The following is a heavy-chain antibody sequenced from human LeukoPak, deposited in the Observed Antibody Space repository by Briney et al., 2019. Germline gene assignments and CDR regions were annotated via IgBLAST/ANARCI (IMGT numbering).Heavy chain of an antibody. CDR2: IYHSGRT. D-gene: IGHD3-9*01. J-gene: IGHJ4*02. CDR3: AREGPDYDILTGYYQAGGY. V-gene: IGHV4-38-2*02. Sequence: SETLSLTCTVSGYSISNGYYWGWMRQPPGKGLEWIGSIYHSGRTHYNPSLKSRVIISVDTSKNYFSLKLSSVTAADTAVYYCAREGPDYDILTGYYQAGGYWGQGTLVTVSS. CDR1: GYSISNGYY.